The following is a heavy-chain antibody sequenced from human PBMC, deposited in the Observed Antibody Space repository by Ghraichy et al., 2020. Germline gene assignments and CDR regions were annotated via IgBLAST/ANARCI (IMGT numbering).Heavy chain of an antibody. D-gene: IGHD4-17*01. Sequence: WGSLRLSCVTSGITFRNYVINWVRQAPGKGLEWVSAIGGSGVTTYYADSVKGRVTISRDNSKNTLYLQMNSLRAEDTALYYCARDTRSDAFDIWGQGTMVTVSS. CDR2: IGGSGVTT. CDR1: GITFRNYV. CDR3: ARDTRSDAFDI. V-gene: IGHV3-23*01. J-gene: IGHJ3*02.